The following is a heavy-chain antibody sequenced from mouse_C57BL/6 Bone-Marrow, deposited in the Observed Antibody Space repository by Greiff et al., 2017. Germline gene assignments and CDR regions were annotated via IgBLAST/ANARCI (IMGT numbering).Heavy chain of an antibody. D-gene: IGHD1-1*02. V-gene: IGHV5-9*01. CDR1: GFTFSSYT. CDR3: ARRGYYVDY. J-gene: IGHJ2*01. CDR2: ISGGGGNT. Sequence: EVHLVESGGGLVKPGGSLKLSCAASGFTFSSYTMSWVRQTPEKRLEWVATISGGGGNTYYPDSVKGRFTISRDNAKNTLYLQMSSLRSEDTALYYCARRGYYVDYWGQGTTLTVSS.